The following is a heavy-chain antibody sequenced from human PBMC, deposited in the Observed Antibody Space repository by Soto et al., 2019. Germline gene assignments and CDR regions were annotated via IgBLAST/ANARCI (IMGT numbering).Heavy chain of an antibody. D-gene: IGHD3-16*01. CDR3: ARWGTTGGLDV. Sequence: QVQLVESGGGVVQPGTSLRLSCVGSGFTFRSYVIHWVRQAPGKGLEWVALTSYDGSNKYYDDSVKGRFTISRDNSRNTVDLQMDSLSLDGTSLYYCARWGTTGGLDVWGQGTLVSVSS. J-gene: IGHJ4*02. CDR2: TSYDGSNK. CDR1: GFTFRSYV. V-gene: IGHV3-30*05.